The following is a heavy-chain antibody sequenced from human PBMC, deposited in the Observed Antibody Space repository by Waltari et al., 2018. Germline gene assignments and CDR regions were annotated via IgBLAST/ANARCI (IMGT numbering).Heavy chain of an antibody. CDR3: ARDRGYYDNSGSPIGGMHY. CDR2: IPGGGTT. D-gene: IGHD3-22*01. CDR1: GITVSSNY. V-gene: IGHV3-53*01. Sequence: DVQLVESGGGLTQPGGSLRLSCAASGITVSSNYINWVRQAQGRGLEWVSLIPGGGTTYYADSVKGRFTISRDNTKHTFYLQMNSLSADDTAVYFCARDRGYYDNSGSPIGGMHYWGQGTLVTVSS. J-gene: IGHJ4*02.